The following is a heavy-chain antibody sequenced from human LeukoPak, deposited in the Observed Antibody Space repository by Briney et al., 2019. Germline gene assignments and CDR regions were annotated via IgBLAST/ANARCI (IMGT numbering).Heavy chain of an antibody. J-gene: IGHJ4*02. CDR2: INWNGGST. Sequence: GGSLRLSCAASGFTFDDYGMSWVRQAPGKGLEWVSGINWNGGSTGYADPVKGRFTISRDNAKNSLYLQMNSLRAEDTALYYCARVAYYDSSGYPFDYWGQGTLVTVSS. CDR3: ARVAYYDSSGYPFDY. V-gene: IGHV3-20*04. CDR1: GFTFDDYG. D-gene: IGHD3-22*01.